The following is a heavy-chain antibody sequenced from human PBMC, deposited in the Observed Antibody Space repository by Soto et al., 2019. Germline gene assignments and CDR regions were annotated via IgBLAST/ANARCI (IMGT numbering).Heavy chain of an antibody. CDR2: IYWDDDK. J-gene: IGHJ4*02. Sequence: QITLKESGPTRVKPTQTLTLACTFSGFSLSSSGVGVGWIRQPPGKALEQLALIYWDDDKRYSPSLKSRLTITKDTSTNQVVLTMTNMDPVDTATYYCAHSAGLQGNWDGGYFDFWGQGALVTVSS. CDR1: GFSLSSSGVG. V-gene: IGHV2-5*02. CDR3: AHSAGLQGNWDGGYFDF. D-gene: IGHD1-1*01.